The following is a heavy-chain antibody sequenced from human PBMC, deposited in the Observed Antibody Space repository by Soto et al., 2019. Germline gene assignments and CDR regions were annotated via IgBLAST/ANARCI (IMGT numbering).Heavy chain of an antibody. J-gene: IGHJ6*02. Sequence: GGSLRLSCAASGFTFSRYAMHWVRQAPGKGLEWVAVTSFDGSEKYYADSVRGRFTIFRDNSKNTLYLQMNSLRAEDTAVHYCARSAVAGMNYYYYYYGADVWGQGTTVTVSS. CDR2: TSFDGSEK. V-gene: IGHV3-30*04. D-gene: IGHD6-19*01. CDR1: GFTFSRYA. CDR3: ARSAVAGMNYYYYYYGADV.